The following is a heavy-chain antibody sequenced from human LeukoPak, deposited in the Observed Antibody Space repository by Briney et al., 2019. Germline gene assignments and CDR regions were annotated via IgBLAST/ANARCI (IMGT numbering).Heavy chain of an antibody. CDR2: INPSSGSP. CDR3: ARARGVTVLYYYYGMDV. D-gene: IGHD2-21*02. CDR1: GYTFISYY. V-gene: IGHV1-46*01. J-gene: IGHJ6*02. Sequence: GASVNVSCKASGYTFISYYIHWVRQAPGQGLERMGVINPSSGSPSYAQNFQGRVTMTRDTSTSTVYMELSSLRPEDTAVYYCARARGVTVLYYYYGMDVWGQGTTVTVSS.